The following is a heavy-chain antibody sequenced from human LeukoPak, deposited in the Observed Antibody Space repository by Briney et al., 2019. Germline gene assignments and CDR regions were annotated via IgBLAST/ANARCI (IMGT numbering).Heavy chain of an antibody. CDR3: ARDKNRQWLVLGLDAFDI. J-gene: IGHJ3*02. CDR1: GFTFDDYA. D-gene: IGHD6-19*01. V-gene: IGHV3-9*01. Sequence: GGSLRLSCAASGFTFDDYAMHWVRQAPGKGLEWVSGISWNSGSIDYADSVKGRFTISRDNAKNSLYLQMNSLRAEDTALYYCARDKNRQWLVLGLDAFDIWGQGTMVTVSS. CDR2: ISWNSGSI.